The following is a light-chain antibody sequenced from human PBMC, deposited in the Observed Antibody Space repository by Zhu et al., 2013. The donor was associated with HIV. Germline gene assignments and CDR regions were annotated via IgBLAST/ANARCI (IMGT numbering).Light chain of an antibody. CDR3: QAWDTNSLYV. Sequence: SYELTQPPSVSVSPGQTASITCSGDKLGDKYACWYQQKAGQSPVLIIYQDNKRPSGIPERFSGSNSGNIATLTISGTQAMDEADYYCQAWDTNSLYVFGSGTKVTVL. V-gene: IGLV3-1*01. CDR2: QDN. CDR1: KLGDKY. J-gene: IGLJ1*01.